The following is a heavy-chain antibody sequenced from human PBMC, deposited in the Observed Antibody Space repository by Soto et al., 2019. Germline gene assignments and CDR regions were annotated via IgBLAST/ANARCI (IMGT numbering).Heavy chain of an antibody. J-gene: IGHJ5*02. V-gene: IGHV4-38-2*01. CDR3: ARGAATVTPGWFDP. CDR1: GYSISSGYY. D-gene: IGHD4-17*01. CDR2: IYHSGST. Sequence: KASETLSLTCAVSGYSISSGYYWGWIRQTPGKGLEWIASIYHSGSTYYNPSLKSRVTISVDTSKNQFSLKLTSVTAAHPAVYYCARGAATVTPGWFDPGGQGIRVT.